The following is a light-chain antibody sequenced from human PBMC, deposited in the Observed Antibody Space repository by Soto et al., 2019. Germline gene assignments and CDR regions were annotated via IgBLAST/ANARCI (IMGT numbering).Light chain of an antibody. Sequence: QSALTQPRSVSGSPGQSVTISCTGTSSDVGGYNYVSWYQQHPGKAPKLMIYDVGKRPSGVPDRFSGSKSGNTASLTISGLQAEDEADYYCCSYAGINTYVFGTGTKLTVL. J-gene: IGLJ1*01. V-gene: IGLV2-11*01. CDR3: CSYAGINTYV. CDR1: SSDVGGYNY. CDR2: DVG.